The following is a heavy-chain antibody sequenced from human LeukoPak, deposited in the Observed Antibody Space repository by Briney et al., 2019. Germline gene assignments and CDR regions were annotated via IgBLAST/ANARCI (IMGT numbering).Heavy chain of an antibody. CDR2: INPKSGGT. D-gene: IGHD2-21*01. V-gene: IGHV1-2*06. CDR3: ARVCGRGDFDI. J-gene: IGHJ3*02. Sequence: ASVKVSCKASGYTFTGYYMHWVRQAPGQGLEWMGRINPKSGGTNYAQQGQGRVTMARDTSISTVYMELSRLRADDTAVYYCARVCGRGDFDIWGQGTVVTVSS. CDR1: GYTFTGYY.